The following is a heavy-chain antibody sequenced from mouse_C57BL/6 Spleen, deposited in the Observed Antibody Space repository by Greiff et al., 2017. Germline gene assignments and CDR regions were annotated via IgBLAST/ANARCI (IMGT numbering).Heavy chain of an antibody. CDR3: ARSGRMDY. CDR1: GYTFTSYT. D-gene: IGHD3-2*02. V-gene: IGHV1-4*01. CDR2: ITPSSGYT. J-gene: IGHJ4*01. Sequence: QVQLQQSGAELARPGASVTMSCKASGYTFTSYTMHWVKQRPGQGLEWIGYITPSSGYTKYNQKFKDKATLTADKSSSTAYMQRISLTSEDAAVYYCARSGRMDYWGQGTSVTVSS.